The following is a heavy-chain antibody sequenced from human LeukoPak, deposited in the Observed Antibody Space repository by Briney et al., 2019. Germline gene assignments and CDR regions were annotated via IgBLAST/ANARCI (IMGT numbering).Heavy chain of an antibody. CDR2: IYYSGST. V-gene: IGHV4-59*01. D-gene: IGHD2-21*02. CDR1: GGSISSYY. CDR3: ARVSLAYCGGDCYPFDY. Sequence: KASETLSLTCTVSGGSISSYYWSWIRQPPGKGLEWIGYIYYSGSTNYNPSLKSRVTISVDTSKNQFSLKLSSVTAADTAVYYCARVSLAYCGGDCYPFDYWGQGTLVTVSS. J-gene: IGHJ4*02.